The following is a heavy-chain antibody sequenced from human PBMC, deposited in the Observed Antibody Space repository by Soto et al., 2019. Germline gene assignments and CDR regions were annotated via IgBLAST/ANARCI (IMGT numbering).Heavy chain of an antibody. D-gene: IGHD5-18*01. V-gene: IGHV1-18*01. J-gene: IGHJ6*02. Sequence: QVQLVQSGAEVKKPGASVKVSCKASGYTFTSYGISWVRQAPGQGLEWMGWISAYNGNTNYAQKLQGRVTMTTDTCTSTAYIELRSLRSDDPAVYYCARDAGGYSYGLYYYYYGMDVWGQGTTVTVS. CDR2: ISAYNGNT. CDR3: ARDAGGYSYGLYYYYYGMDV. CDR1: GYTFTSYG.